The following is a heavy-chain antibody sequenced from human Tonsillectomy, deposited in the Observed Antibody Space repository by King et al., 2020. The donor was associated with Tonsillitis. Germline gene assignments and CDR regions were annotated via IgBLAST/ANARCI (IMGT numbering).Heavy chain of an antibody. CDR2: IWYDGSDQ. Sequence: VQLVESGGGVVQPGGSLRLSCAASGFTFRSYGMHWVRQAPGKGLEWVAFIWYDGSDQYYLDSVKGRFTISRDNSKNTLYQQMNSLRDEDTAVYYCAKVGSQGYCTTSSCYGYYFDSWGQGTLVTVSS. CDR3: AKVGSQGYCTTSSCYGYYFDS. D-gene: IGHD2-8*01. V-gene: IGHV3-30*02. J-gene: IGHJ4*02. CDR1: GFTFRSYG.